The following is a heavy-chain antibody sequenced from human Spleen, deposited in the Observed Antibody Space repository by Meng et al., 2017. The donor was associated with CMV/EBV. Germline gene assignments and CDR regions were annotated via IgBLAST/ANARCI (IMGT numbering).Heavy chain of an antibody. CDR1: GFTFSNYE. CDR2: ISSSGSTV. D-gene: IGHD6-19*01. V-gene: IGHV3-48*03. J-gene: IGHJ4*02. CDR3: ARDGSGWSRAY. Sequence: GESLKISCAASGFTFSNYEINWVRQAPGKGLEWVSYISSSGSTVYYADSVKGRFTISRDNARNSLYLQMNSLRAEDTAVYYCARDGSGWSRAYWGQGTLVTVSS.